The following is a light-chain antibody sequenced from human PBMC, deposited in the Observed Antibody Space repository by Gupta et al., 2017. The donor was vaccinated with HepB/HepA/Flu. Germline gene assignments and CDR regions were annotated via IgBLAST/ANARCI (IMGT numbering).Light chain of an antibody. CDR2: DVS. CDR3: SSYASSSDAYV. J-gene: IGLJ1*01. CDR1: SSDVGGYNY. V-gene: IGLV2-14*03. Sequence: HSALTQPASVSGSPGQSITISCTGISSDVGGYNYVSWYQQHPGKAPKLMIYDVSYRPSWVSNRFSGSKSGNTAALTISGLQADDEADYYCSSYASSSDAYVFGSATKVTVL.